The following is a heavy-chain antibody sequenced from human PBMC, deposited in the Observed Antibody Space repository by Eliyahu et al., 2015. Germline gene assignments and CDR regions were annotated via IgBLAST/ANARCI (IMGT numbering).Heavy chain of an antibody. CDR2: IWHNGNKK. J-gene: IGHJ2*01. CDR3: ARDLESRYFDL. CDR1: GLIFSDYG. V-gene: IGHV3-33*01. D-gene: IGHD1-1*01. Sequence: QVQLVESGGGVVQTGXSLRLSCAASGLIFSDYGMHWFRQAPDKGLEWVALIWHNGNKKYYADSVKGRFTISRDNSKNTLDLQMNSLRAEDTAVYYCARDLESRYFDLWGRGTLVTVSS.